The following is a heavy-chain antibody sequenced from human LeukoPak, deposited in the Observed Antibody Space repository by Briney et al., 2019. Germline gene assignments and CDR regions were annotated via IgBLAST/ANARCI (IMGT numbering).Heavy chain of an antibody. CDR1: GYTFTSYY. J-gene: IGHJ4*02. Sequence: GASVKVSCKASGYTFTSYYMHWVRQAPGQGLEWMAIINPSGDDTTYAQKFQGRITMTRDTSTSTVYMELSSLGSEDTAMYYCARGCSGGSCYLIDYWGQGTLVTVSS. D-gene: IGHD2-15*01. CDR3: ARGCSGGSCYLIDY. CDR2: INPSGDDT. V-gene: IGHV1-46*01.